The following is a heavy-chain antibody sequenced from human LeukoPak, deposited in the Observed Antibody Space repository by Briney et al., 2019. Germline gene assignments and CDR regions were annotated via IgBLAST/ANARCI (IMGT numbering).Heavy chain of an antibody. Sequence: KPGGSLRLSSAASGFAFSAYYMIWIRQAPGKGLEWLSYISGSGSFTNFADSVKGRFSVSRDNANDSMYLQMNSLRVEDTAIYYCERDVTWRSGSLDSWGQGTMVTVSS. CDR2: ISGSGSFT. D-gene: IGHD1-26*01. J-gene: IGHJ4*02. CDR1: GFAFSAYY. V-gene: IGHV3-11*05. CDR3: ERDVTWRSGSLDS.